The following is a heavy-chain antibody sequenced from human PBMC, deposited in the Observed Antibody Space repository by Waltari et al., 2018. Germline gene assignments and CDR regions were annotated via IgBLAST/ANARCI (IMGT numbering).Heavy chain of an antibody. J-gene: IGHJ4*02. CDR3: ARSKDKIFGVVYFDY. D-gene: IGHD3-3*01. CDR2: IYYSGST. V-gene: IGHV4-39*07. Sequence: QLQLQESGPGLVKPSETLSLTCTVSGGSISSSSYYWGWIRQPPGKGLEWIGSIYYSGSTYYNPSLKSRVTISVDTSKNQFSLKLSSVTAADTAVYYCARSKDKIFGVVYFDYWGQGTLVTVSS. CDR1: GGSISSSSYY.